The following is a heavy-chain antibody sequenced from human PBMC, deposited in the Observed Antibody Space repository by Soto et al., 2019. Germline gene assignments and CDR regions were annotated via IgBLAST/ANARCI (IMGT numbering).Heavy chain of an antibody. D-gene: IGHD6-13*01. V-gene: IGHV1-69*12. CDR1: GGTFSSYA. CDR3: ARDWSLAAAAQEGLDY. Sequence: QVQLVQSGAEVKKPGSSVKVSCKASGGTFSSYAISWVRQAPGQGLEWMGGIIPIFGTANYAQKFQGRVTITADDSTSTAYMELSSLRSEDTAVYYCARDWSLAAAAQEGLDYWGQGTLVTVSS. J-gene: IGHJ4*02. CDR2: IIPIFGTA.